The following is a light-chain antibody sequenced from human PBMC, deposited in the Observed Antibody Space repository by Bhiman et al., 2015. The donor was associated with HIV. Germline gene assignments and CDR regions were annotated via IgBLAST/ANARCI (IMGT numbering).Light chain of an antibody. J-gene: IGLJ3*02. Sequence: QSPLTQPASVSGSPGQSITIPCTGTRSDVGSYKFVSWYQHHPGEAPKLIIYDVNKRPSGVSNRFSGSKSGNTASLTISGLQAEDEADYYCCSYAGSSPWVFGGGTKLTVL. CDR1: RSDVGSYKF. CDR3: CSYAGSSPWV. CDR2: DVN. V-gene: IGLV2-23*02.